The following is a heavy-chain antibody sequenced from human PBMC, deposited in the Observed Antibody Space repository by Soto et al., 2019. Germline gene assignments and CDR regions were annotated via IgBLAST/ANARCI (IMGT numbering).Heavy chain of an antibody. J-gene: IGHJ3*02. CDR1: GYTFTGYY. CDR3: ATGKGATTVVTPWGAFDI. Sequence: GASVKVSCKASGYTFTGYYMHWVRQAPGQGLEWMGWINPNSGGTNYAQKYQGWVTMTRDTSISTANMELSRLRSDDTAVYYCATGKGATTVVTPWGAFDIWGQGTMVTVSS. D-gene: IGHD4-17*01. CDR2: INPNSGGT. V-gene: IGHV1-2*04.